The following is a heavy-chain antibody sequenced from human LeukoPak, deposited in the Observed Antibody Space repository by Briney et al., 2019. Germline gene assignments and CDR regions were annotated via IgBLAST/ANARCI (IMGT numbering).Heavy chain of an antibody. CDR2: TYYRSRWFN. Sequence: SQTLSLTCDISGDSISSNSATWNWIRQSPSRGLEWLGRTYYRSRWFNGYTVSVKSRMTINPDTSKNQFSLQLKSVTPEDTAVYYCARGHENYYHVFDVWGKGTTVTVSS. J-gene: IGHJ6*04. CDR3: ARGHENYYHVFDV. V-gene: IGHV6-1*01. CDR1: GDSISSNSAT.